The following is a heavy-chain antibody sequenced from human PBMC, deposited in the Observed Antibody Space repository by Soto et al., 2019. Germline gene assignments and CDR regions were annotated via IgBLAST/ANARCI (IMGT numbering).Heavy chain of an antibody. D-gene: IGHD1-26*01. CDR1: GGTFNSYT. V-gene: IGHV1-69*06. J-gene: IGHJ4*02. CDR2: VVPMYDSV. Sequence: SVKVSCKASGGTFNSYTINWVRQAPGRGLEWVGQVVPMYDSVNYAENFQGRVTITADKSTKTAYMELTSLRSEDTALYFCASRRSYSGSYCFDYWGQGNLVTVSS. CDR3: ASRRSYSGSYCFDY.